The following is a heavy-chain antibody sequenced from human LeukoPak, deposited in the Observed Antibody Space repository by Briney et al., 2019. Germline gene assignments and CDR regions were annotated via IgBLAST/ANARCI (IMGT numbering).Heavy chain of an antibody. V-gene: IGHV4-59*01. D-gene: IGHD3-10*01. J-gene: IGHJ5*02. CDR3: ARAVMMVRGVIIGGYWFDP. CDR2: IYYSGST. Sequence: PSETLSLTCTVSGGSISSYYWSWIRQPPGKGLEWIGYIYYSGSTNYNPSLKSRVTISVVTSRNQFSMKLNSVTAADTAVYYCARAVMMVRGVIIGGYWFDPWGQGTLVTVSS. CDR1: GGSISSYY.